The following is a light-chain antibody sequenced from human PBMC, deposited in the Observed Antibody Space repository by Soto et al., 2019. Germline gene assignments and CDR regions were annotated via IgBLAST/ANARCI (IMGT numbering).Light chain of an antibody. V-gene: IGKV1-5*01. CDR2: DAS. J-gene: IGKJ1*01. CDR1: QSITTF. Sequence: DIQMTQSPSSLSASVVDRVTITCRASQSITTFLNWYKQKPGKAPKVLIYDASSLESGVPSRFSGSGSGTEFSLTISSLKPDDFATYYCQQYNHYWTFGQGTKVDIK. CDR3: QQYNHYWT.